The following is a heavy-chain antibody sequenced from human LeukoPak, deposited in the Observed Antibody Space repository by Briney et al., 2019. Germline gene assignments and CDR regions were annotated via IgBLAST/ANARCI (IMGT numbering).Heavy chain of an antibody. D-gene: IGHD1-26*01. Sequence: GSLRLSCAASGFTFSSYGMHWVRQAPGKGLEWVAVISYDGSNKYFADSVKGRFTISRDNSKNTLYLQMNSLRAEDTAVYYCARDGVGATYYFDYWGQGTLVTVSS. J-gene: IGHJ4*02. CDR3: ARDGVGATYYFDY. V-gene: IGHV3-30*03. CDR1: GFTFSSYG. CDR2: ISYDGSNK.